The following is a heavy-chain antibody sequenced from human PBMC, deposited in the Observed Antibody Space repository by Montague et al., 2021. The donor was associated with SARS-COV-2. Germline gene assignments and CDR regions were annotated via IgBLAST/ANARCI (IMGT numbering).Heavy chain of an antibody. CDR2: IYYSGTT. Sequence: SETLSLTCTVSGGSISSSSYYWGWIRQPPGKGLEWIGSIYYSGTTYYNTSLKSRVTISVDTSKNQFSLNLSSVTAADTAVYYCARHVRSLMVRGPDFDYWGQGTLVTVSS. V-gene: IGHV4-39*01. CDR3: ARHVRSLMVRGPDFDY. D-gene: IGHD3-10*01. CDR1: GGSISSSSYY. J-gene: IGHJ4*02.